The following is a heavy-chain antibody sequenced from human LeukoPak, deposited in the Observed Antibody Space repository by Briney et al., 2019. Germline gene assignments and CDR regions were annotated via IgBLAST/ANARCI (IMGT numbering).Heavy chain of an antibody. V-gene: IGHV4-34*01. CDR2: INHSGST. CDR1: GGSFSGYY. D-gene: IGHD1-7*01. J-gene: IGHJ3*02. Sequence: SETLSLTCAVYGGSFSGYYWSWLRQPPGKGLEWIGEINHSGSTNYNPSLKSRVTISVDTSKNQFSLKLSSVTAADTAVYYCARGGLNWNYWLAYAFDIWGQGTMVTVSS. CDR3: ARGGLNWNYWLAYAFDI.